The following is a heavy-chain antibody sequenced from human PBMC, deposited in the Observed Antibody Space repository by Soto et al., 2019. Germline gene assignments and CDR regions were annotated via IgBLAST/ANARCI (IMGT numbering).Heavy chain of an antibody. CDR1: GFTFSSYW. CDR2: IKQDGSNK. CDR3: AKEATVTLDY. D-gene: IGHD4-17*01. Sequence: GGSLRLSCAASGFTFSSYWMSWVRQAPGKGLEWVANIKQDGSNKYYADSVKGRFTISRDNSKNTLYLQMNSLRAEDTAVYYCAKEATVTLDYWGQGTLVTVSS. V-gene: IGHV3-7*01. J-gene: IGHJ4*02.